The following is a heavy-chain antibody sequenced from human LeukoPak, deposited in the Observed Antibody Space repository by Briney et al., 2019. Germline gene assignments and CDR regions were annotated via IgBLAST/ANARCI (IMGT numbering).Heavy chain of an antibody. J-gene: IGHJ6*02. CDR3: ARTYTRPGSSWYPGYCGMDV. CDR1: GYTFTGYY. D-gene: IGHD6-13*01. Sequence: ASVKVSCKASGYTFTGYYMHRVRQAPAQGLEWMGWINPNSGGTNYAQKFQGRVTMTRDTSISTAYMELRRLRSDDTAVYYCARTYTRPGSSWYPGYCGMDVWGQGTTVTVSS. V-gene: IGHV1-2*02. CDR2: INPNSGGT.